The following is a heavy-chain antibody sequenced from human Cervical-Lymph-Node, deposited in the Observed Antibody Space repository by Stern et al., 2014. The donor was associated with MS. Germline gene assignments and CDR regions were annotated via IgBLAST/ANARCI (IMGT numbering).Heavy chain of an antibody. J-gene: IGHJ2*01. CDR1: NYTFNSYG. D-gene: IGHD3-16*01. V-gene: IGHV1-18*01. Sequence: QVQLEESGAEMKKPGASVKVSCRASNYTFNSYGISWVRKAPGQAPEWVGWISAHNGNTNFPQKFQASTALTTETSTEQAYNEHWSLTSDDTAVYYCARGGGVTPFWSFDLWGRGTLVTVSS. CDR3: ARGGGVTPFWSFDL. CDR2: ISAHNGNT.